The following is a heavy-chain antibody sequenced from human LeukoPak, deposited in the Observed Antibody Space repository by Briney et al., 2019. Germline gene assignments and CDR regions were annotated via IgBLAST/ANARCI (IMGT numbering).Heavy chain of an antibody. V-gene: IGHV3-43*01. D-gene: IGHD3-22*01. J-gene: IGHJ4*02. CDR2: ISWGGGGT. CDR1: GFIFDDYS. CDR3: ARGGSSGIWGTVYFDY. Sequence: GGSLRLSCAASGFIFDDYSMHWVRQAPGKGLEWVSVISWGGGGTYFADSVKGRFTISRDNAKNALYLQMNSLRAEDTAVYYCARGGSSGIWGTVYFDYWGQGSLVTVSS.